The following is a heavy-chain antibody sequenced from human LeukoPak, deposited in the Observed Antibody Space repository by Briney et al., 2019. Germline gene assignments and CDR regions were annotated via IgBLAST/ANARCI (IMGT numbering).Heavy chain of an antibody. D-gene: IGHD3-10*01. J-gene: IGHJ6*02. CDR1: GFIFSSYA. CDR3: ARVHGSGMDV. Sequence: GGSLRLSCAASGFIFSSYAMTWVRQAPGKGLEWVSTIRGRGVGTDYADSVKGRFTISRDNSENILYLQMNSLRAEDTALYYCARVHGSGMDVWGQGTTVTVSS. CDR2: IRGRGVGT. V-gene: IGHV3-23*01.